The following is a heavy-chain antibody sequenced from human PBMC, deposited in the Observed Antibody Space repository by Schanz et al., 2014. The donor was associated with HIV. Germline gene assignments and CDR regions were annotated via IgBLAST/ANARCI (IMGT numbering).Heavy chain of an antibody. Sequence: DVQLLESGGGLQQPGGSLRLSCVVSGFTLKTYAMTWVRQAPGKGLEWVSGISISGHSTYYADSVKGRFTISRDISKNTLYLQMNSLRAEDTAVYYCAKTIIPTDWAPYTYSFDYWGQGTLVTVSS. CDR1: GFTLKTYA. J-gene: IGHJ4*02. V-gene: IGHV3-23*01. D-gene: IGHD3-16*01. CDR3: AKTIIPTDWAPYTYSFDY. CDR2: ISISGHST.